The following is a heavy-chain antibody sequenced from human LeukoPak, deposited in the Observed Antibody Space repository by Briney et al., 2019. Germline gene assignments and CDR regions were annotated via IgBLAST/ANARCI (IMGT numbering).Heavy chain of an antibody. CDR1: GFTFSSYG. J-gene: IGHJ4*02. CDR2: IRYDGSDK. V-gene: IGHV3-30*02. CDR3: ARGKWEPLDY. D-gene: IGHD1-26*01. Sequence: GGSLRLSCAASGFTFSSYGMHWVRQAPGKGLEWVTFIRYDGSDKYYADSVKGRFTISRDNAKNSLYLQMNSLRAEDTAVYYCARGKWEPLDYWGQGTLVTVSS.